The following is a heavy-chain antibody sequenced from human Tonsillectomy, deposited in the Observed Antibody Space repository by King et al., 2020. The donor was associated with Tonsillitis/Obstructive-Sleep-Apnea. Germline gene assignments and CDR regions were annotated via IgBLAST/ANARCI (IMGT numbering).Heavy chain of an antibody. CDR3: ARQIGHYDILTGYSQNWFDP. Sequence: QLQESGPGLVKPSETLSLTCTVSGSSISSYSDYWGWIRQPPGKGLEWIGNIYYSGSTYYSPSLKSRVTISVDTSKNQFSLKLTSMTAADTAVYYCARQIGHYDILTGYSQNWFDPWGQGTLVTVSS. J-gene: IGHJ5*02. CDR2: IYYSGST. D-gene: IGHD3-9*01. CDR1: GSSISSYSDY. V-gene: IGHV4-39*01.